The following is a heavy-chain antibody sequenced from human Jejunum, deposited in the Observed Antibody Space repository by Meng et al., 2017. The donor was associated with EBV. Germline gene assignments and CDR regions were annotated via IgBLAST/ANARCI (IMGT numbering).Heavy chain of an antibody. D-gene: IGHD1-14*01. V-gene: IGHV4-4*02. Sequence: VQLQETGPGLLKPSGTLSLTCAVSTDFISSYEWWSWVRQPPGKGLEWLGEINQVGSTYYNPSLKSRVTISIDTSKRQFSLRLNSMTAADTAVYYCARASSERLLDYWGQGTLVTVSS. CDR1: TDFISSYEW. J-gene: IGHJ4*02. CDR2: INQVGST. CDR3: ARASSERLLDY.